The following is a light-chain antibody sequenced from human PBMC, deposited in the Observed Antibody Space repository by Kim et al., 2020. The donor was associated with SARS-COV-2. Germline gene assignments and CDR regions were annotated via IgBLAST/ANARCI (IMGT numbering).Light chain of an antibody. CDR2: GAS. V-gene: IGKV3-20*01. J-gene: IGKJ2*01. CDR3: QYYGDSVMYT. Sequence: SPGERATLSCRASQTISSVYLAWYQQKPGQAPRLLMYGASSRATGIPDRFSGSGSGTDFTLTISRLEPEDFAVYYCQYYGDSVMYTFGQGTKLEI. CDR1: QTISSVY.